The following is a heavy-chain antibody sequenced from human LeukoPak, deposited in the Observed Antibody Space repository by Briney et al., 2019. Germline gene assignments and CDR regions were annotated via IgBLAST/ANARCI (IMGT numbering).Heavy chain of an antibody. J-gene: IGHJ3*02. CDR2: FDHEDGET. CDR3: ATLRWLLPLDAFDI. V-gene: IGHV1-24*01. D-gene: IGHD3-22*01. Sequence: ASVKVSCKVSGYTLTELSMHWVRQAPGKGLEWMGGFDHEDGETIYAQKFQGRVTMTEDTSTDTAYMELSSLRSEDTAVYYCATLRWLLPLDAFDIWGQGTMVTVSS. CDR1: GYTLTELS.